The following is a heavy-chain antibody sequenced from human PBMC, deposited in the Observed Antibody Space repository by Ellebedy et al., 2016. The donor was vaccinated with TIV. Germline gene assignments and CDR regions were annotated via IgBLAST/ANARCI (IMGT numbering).Heavy chain of an antibody. J-gene: IGHJ4*02. CDR2: ISPYTGDP. Sequence: ASVKVSCKASGYTFSNYIISWVRQAPGQGLEWMAWISPYTGDPNYAQKVQGRVTLSTDTSTSTAYMELRSLRSDDTAVYYCARDKVQGMVSQYVWFDYWGQGTLVTVSS. CDR3: ARDKVQGMVSQYVWFDY. D-gene: IGHD2-8*01. V-gene: IGHV1-18*01. CDR1: GYTFSNYI.